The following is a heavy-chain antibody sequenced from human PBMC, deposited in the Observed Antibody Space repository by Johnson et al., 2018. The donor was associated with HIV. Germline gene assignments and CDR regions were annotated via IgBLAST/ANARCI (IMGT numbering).Heavy chain of an antibody. V-gene: IGHV3-9*01. CDR3: MVAPRPGDVFDI. CDR1: GFTFDDYA. Sequence: VQVVESGGGVVQPGRSLRLSCAASGFTFDDYAMHWVRQAPGKGLEWVSGISWNSGSIGYADSVKGRFTISRDNSKNTLYLQMNSLRVEDTALYYCMVAPRPGDVFDIWGQGTMVVVSS. J-gene: IGHJ3*02. D-gene: IGHD2-8*01. CDR2: ISWNSGSI.